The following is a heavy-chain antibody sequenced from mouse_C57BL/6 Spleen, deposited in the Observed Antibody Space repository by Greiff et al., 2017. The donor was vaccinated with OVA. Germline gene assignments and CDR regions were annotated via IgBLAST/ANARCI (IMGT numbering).Heavy chain of an antibody. CDR1: GYTFTDYN. CDR3: AREGGYYGSSYYFDY. CDR2: INPNNGGT. V-gene: IGHV1-22*01. D-gene: IGHD1-1*01. J-gene: IGHJ2*01. Sequence: VQLKQSGPELVKPGASVKMSCKASGYTFTDYNMHWVKQSPGQSLEWIGYINPNNGGTSYNQKFKGKATLTVNKSSSTAYMELRSLTSEDSAAYYCAREGGYYGSSYYFDYWGQGTTLTVSS.